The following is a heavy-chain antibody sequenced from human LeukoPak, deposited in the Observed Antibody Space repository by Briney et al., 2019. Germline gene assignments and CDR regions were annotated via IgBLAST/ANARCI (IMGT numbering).Heavy chain of an antibody. V-gene: IGHV3-7*04. CDR2: IKQDGREK. J-gene: IGHJ4*02. CDR3: ARATQGYFDY. CDR1: GFSFSSYW. Sequence: PGGSLGLSCAASGFSFSSYWMSWVRQAPGKGLEWVAHIKQDGREKHYVDSAKGRFTISRDNAKNSLYLEMNSLRVEDTAVYYCARATQGYFDYWGQGALVTVSS.